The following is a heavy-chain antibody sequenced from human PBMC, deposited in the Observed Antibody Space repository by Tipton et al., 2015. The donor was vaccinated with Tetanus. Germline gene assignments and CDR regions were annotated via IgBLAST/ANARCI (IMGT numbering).Heavy chain of an antibody. CDR2: IDPNSGDT. CDR1: GYTFTGYY. J-gene: IGHJ6*02. CDR3: ARDRGDYIYYGMDV. Sequence: QVQLVQSGAELKKPGASVKVSCTASGYTFTGYYMYWVRQAPGQGLEWAGWIDPNSGDTIYAQNFQGRVTMTRDTSISTVYMELSRLRSDDTAVYYCARDRGDYIYYGMDVWGPGTTVTVSS. D-gene: IGHD3-22*01. V-gene: IGHV1-2*02.